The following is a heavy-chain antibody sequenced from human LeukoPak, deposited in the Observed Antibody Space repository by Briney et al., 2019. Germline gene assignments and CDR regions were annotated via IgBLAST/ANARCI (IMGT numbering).Heavy chain of an antibody. D-gene: IGHD2-2*01. Sequence: APVKVSCKASGYTFINYGIGWLRQAPGQRLEWMGWISPYNGKAKYAKKLQGRVTMTTDPTTSTTYMDLRSLTFDDTAVYYCAKLPNIVAAACTHQPFDPWGQGTLVIVSS. CDR3: AKLPNIVAAACTHQPFDP. CDR2: ISPYNGKA. J-gene: IGHJ5*02. CDR1: GYTFINYG. V-gene: IGHV1-18*01.